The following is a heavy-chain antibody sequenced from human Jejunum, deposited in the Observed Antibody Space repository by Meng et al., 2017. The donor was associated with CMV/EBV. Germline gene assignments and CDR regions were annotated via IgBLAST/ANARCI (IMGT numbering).Heavy chain of an antibody. Sequence: QFQLVQSGAEVKKPWASLKVSCKASGYTFSDYYTYWVRQAPGRGLEWMGRISPSGGTNYAQKFQGRVTMTRDTSISTAYMDLSGLTSDDTAVYFCARTMSGAGENYWGQGTLVTVSS. CDR3: ARTMSGAGENY. D-gene: IGHD6-13*01. CDR1: GYTFSDYY. V-gene: IGHV1-2*06. CDR2: ISPSGGT. J-gene: IGHJ4*02.